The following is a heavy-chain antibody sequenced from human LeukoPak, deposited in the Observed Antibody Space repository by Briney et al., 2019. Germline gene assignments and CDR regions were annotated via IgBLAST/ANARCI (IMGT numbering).Heavy chain of an antibody. CDR2: INWNGGST. CDR3: ASTLCSGDNCYFDCYYYMDV. V-gene: IGHV3-20*04. CDR1: GFTFDDYT. J-gene: IGHJ6*03. D-gene: IGHD2-15*01. Sequence: GGSLRLSCAASGFTFDDYTMSWVRQAPGKGLEWVSGINWNGGSTGYADSVKGRFTISRDNAKNSLYLQMNSLRAEDTAVYYCASTLCSGDNCYFDCYYYMDVWGKGTTVTISS.